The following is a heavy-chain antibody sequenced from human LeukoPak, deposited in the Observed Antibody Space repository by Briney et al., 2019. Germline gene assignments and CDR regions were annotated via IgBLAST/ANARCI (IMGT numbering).Heavy chain of an antibody. V-gene: IGHV3-48*03. Sequence: GGSLRLSCAASGFTFSTYAMNWVRQAPGKGLEWVSYISSSGSTIYSADSVTGRFTISRDNAKNSLYLQMNGLRVEDTAVYYCARDSGRYGYYMDVWGKGTTVTVSS. J-gene: IGHJ6*03. CDR2: ISSSGSTI. CDR1: GFTFSTYA. D-gene: IGHD1-26*01. CDR3: ARDSGRYGYYMDV.